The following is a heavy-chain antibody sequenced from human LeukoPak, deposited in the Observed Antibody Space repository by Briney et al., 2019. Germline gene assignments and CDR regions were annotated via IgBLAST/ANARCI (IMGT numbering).Heavy chain of an antibody. D-gene: IGHD6-13*01. CDR1: GGSISSSSYY. CDR3: AKDLTIDSSSWYRYHPTDY. V-gene: IGHV4-39*07. Sequence: SETLSLTCSVSGGSISSSSYYWGWIRQPPGKGLEWIGSIYYSGITYYSPSLKSRVTISVDPSKNQFSLNLSSVTAADTAVYYCAKDLTIDSSSWYRYHPTDYWGQGTLVTVSS. CDR2: IYYSGIT. J-gene: IGHJ4*02.